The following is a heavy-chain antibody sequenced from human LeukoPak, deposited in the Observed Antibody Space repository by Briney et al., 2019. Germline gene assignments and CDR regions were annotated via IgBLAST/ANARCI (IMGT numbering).Heavy chain of an antibody. V-gene: IGHV3-73*01. D-gene: IGHD1-1*01. J-gene: IGHJ4*02. CDR1: GFTFSGAT. CDR2: IRSRNNNYST. Sequence: PGGSLKLSCATSGFTFSGATIYWVRQASGKGLEWLGRIRSRNNNYSTDYSESVEGRIAISRDESKSTSYLHLMNLQTEDTALYYCHSSWKIDETFFDYWGQGTQVAVSS. CDR3: HSSWKIDETFFDY.